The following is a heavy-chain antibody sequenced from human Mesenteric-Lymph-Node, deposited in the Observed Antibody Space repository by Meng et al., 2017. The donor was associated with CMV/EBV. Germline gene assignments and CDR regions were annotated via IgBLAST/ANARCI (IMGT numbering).Heavy chain of an antibody. V-gene: IGHV1-69*10. CDR2: ITPILGIA. Sequence: SVKVSCKASGGTFSSYAISWVRQAPGQGLEWMGGITPILGIANYAQKFQGRVTVTTDESTSTVYMELSRLTSDDTAVYYCVRDDNWYGMDVWGQGTTVTVSS. CDR3: VRDDNWYGMDV. J-gene: IGHJ6*02. CDR1: GGTFSSYA. D-gene: IGHD1-14*01.